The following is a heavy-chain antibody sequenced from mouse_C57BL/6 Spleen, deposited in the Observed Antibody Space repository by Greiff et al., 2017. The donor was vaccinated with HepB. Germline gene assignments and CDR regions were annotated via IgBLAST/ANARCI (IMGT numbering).Heavy chain of an antibody. CDR3: ARSVYYGSSSAWFAY. CDR1: GYTFTDHT. J-gene: IGHJ3*01. Sequence: VKLMESDAELVKPGASVKISCKVSGYTFTDHTIHWMKQRPEQGLEWIGYIYPRDGSTKYNEKFKGKATLTADKSSSTAYMQLNSLTSEDSAVYFCARSVYYGSSSAWFAYWGQGTLVTVSA. V-gene: IGHV1-78*01. CDR2: IYPRDGST. D-gene: IGHD1-1*01.